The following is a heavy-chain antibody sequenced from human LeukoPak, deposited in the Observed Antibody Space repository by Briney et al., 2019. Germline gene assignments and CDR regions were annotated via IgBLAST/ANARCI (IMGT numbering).Heavy chain of an antibody. Sequence: ASVKVSCKASGGTFSSYAISWVRQAPGQGLEWMGGIIPIFGTANYAQKFQGRVTITADESTSIAYMELSSLRSEDTAVYYCARPLGYCSGGSCQYPSWGQGTLVTVSS. CDR2: IIPIFGTA. CDR1: GGTFSSYA. CDR3: ARPLGYCSGGSCQYPS. J-gene: IGHJ5*02. V-gene: IGHV1-69*13. D-gene: IGHD2-15*01.